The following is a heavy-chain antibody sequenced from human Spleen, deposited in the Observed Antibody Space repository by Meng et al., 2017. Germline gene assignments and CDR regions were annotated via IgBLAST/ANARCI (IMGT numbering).Heavy chain of an antibody. J-gene: IGHJ5*02. V-gene: IGHV1-2*06. CDR1: GYTFTGYY. CDR2: INPNSGDT. CDR3: AKAWGPMVRGVIDWFAP. D-gene: IGHD3-10*01. Sequence: ASVKVSCKASGYTFTGYYIHWVRQAPGQGLEWMGRINPNSGDTSYAQKFQGRVTMTRDTSISTAYMELNRLTSDDTAVYYCAKAWGPMVRGVIDWFAPWGQGTLVTVSS.